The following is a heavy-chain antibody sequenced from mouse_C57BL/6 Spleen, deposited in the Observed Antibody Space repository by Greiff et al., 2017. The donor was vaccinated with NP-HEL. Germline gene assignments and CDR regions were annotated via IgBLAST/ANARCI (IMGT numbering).Heavy chain of an antibody. J-gene: IGHJ3*01. CDR1: GYSITSGYY. V-gene: IGHV3-6*01. CDR2: ISYDGSH. Sequence: EVKLQESGPGLVKPSQSLSLTCSVTGYSITSGYYWNWIRQFPGNKLEWMGYISYDGSHNYNPSLKNRISITRDTSKNQFFLKLNSVTTEDTATYYCARESGPWFAYWGQGTLVTVSA. CDR3: ARESGPWFAY.